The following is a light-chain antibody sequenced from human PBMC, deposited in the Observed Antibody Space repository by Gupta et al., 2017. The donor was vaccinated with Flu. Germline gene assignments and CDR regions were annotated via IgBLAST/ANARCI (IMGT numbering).Light chain of an antibody. V-gene: IGLV2-11*03. CDR3: CSYAGRNVYV. Sequence: TDCDVSGYNYVSWYQQHPGKAPKLLIYNVDKRPSGVPDRFSGSRSGNTASLTISGLQADDEAHYYCCSYAGRNVYVFGSGAKVTVL. CDR1: DCDVSGYNY. J-gene: IGLJ1*01. CDR2: NVD.